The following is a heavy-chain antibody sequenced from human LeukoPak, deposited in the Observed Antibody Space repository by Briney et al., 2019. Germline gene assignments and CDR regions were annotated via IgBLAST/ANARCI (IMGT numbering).Heavy chain of an antibody. J-gene: IGHJ4*02. CDR2: IKQDGSEK. CDR3: ARGPDYGARVDYLDY. D-gene: IGHD4-17*01. CDR1: GFIFRNHW. V-gene: IGHV3-7*01. Sequence: GGSLRLSCVASGFIFRNHWMSWVRQAPGRGLEWVAHIKQDGSEKHYVDSVEGRFTLSRDDAKNSLYLQMNSLRVDDSAVYYCARGPDYGARVDYLDYLGQGALVTVSS.